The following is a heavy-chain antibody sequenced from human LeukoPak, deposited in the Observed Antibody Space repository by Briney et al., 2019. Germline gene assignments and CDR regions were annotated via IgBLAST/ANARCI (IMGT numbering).Heavy chain of an antibody. V-gene: IGHV3-33*06. CDR2: IWYDGSNK. J-gene: IGHJ6*02. CDR3: AKRLCSGGSCSYYYYYGMDV. CDR1: GFTFSNYG. D-gene: IGHD2-15*01. Sequence: PGRSLRLSCAASGFTFSNYGMHWVRQAPGKGLEWVAVIWYDGSNKYCSDSVKGRFTISRDNSKNTLYLQMNSLRAEDTAVYYCAKRLCSGGSCSYYYYYGMDVWGQGTTVTVSS.